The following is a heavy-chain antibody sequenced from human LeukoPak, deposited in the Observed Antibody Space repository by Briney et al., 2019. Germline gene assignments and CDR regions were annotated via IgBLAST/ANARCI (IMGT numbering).Heavy chain of an antibody. CDR2: ISSSSNYI. CDR1: GFTFSNYE. V-gene: IGHV3-21*01. Sequence: PGGSLRLSCAASGFTFSNYEMNWVRQAPGKGVAWVSSISSSSNYIYYADSVKGRFTISRDNAKNSLYLQMNSLRAEDTAVYYCARETWWRFDYWGQGSPVTVSS. CDR3: ARETWWRFDY. D-gene: IGHD2-15*01. J-gene: IGHJ4*02.